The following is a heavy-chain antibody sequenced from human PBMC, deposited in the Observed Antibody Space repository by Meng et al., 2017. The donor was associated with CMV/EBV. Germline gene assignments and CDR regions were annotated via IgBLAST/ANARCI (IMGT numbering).Heavy chain of an antibody. D-gene: IGHD3-22*01. Sequence: GESLKISCAASGFTFSSYSMNWVRQAPGKGLEWVSSISSSSSYIYYADSVKGRFTISRDNAKNSLYLQMNSLRAEDTAVYYCARDIASYYYDSSGYPNLYYYYGMDVWGQGTTVTVSS. CDR3: ARDIASYYYDSSGYPNLYYYYGMDV. V-gene: IGHV3-21*01. CDR2: ISSSSSYI. J-gene: IGHJ6*02. CDR1: GFTFSSYS.